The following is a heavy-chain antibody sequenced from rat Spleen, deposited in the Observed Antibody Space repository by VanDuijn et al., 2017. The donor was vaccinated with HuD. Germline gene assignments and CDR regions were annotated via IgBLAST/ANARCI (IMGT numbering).Heavy chain of an antibody. CDR1: GFTFSDYN. CDR3: AKDRDYGPDY. D-gene: IGHD1-11*01. J-gene: IGHJ2*01. CDR2: ISYDGSST. Sequence: EVQVVESGGGLVQPGRSLKLSCAASGFTFSDYNMAWVRQAPKKGLEWVATISYDGSSTYYRDSVKGRFTVSRDNAENTVYLQMNSLRSEDTATYYCAKDRDYGPDYWGQGVMVTVSS. V-gene: IGHV5-7*01.